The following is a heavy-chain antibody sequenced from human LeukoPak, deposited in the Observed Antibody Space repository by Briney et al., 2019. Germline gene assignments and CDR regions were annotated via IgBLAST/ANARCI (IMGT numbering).Heavy chain of an antibody. D-gene: IGHD6-6*01. Sequence: ETLSLTCTVSGGSISTYYWSWIRRPPGKGLEWIAYIHASGPTNYNPSLKCRITISVDTSKNQFSLKLSSVTAADTAVYYCARHDAGIAARPFDNWGQGTLVTVSS. J-gene: IGHJ4*02. CDR3: ARHDAGIAARPFDN. CDR1: GGSISTYY. V-gene: IGHV4-4*09. CDR2: IHASGPT.